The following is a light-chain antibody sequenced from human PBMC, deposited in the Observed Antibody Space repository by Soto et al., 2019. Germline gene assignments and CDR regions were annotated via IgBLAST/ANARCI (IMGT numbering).Light chain of an antibody. J-gene: IGKJ1*01. CDR2: AAS. CDR1: QGISSY. V-gene: IGKV1-8*01. Sequence: AIRMTQSPSSLSASTGDRVTITCRASQGISSYLAWYQQKPGKAPKLLIYAASTLQSGVPSRFSGSGSGTDFTLTISCLQSEYFATYYCQQYYSYPLTFGQGTKVEIK. CDR3: QQYYSYPLT.